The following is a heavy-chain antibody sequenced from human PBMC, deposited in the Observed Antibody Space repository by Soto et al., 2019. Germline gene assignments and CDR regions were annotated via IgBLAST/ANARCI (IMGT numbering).Heavy chain of an antibody. D-gene: IGHD3-3*01. V-gene: IGHV4-31*03. CDR1: GGSISSGGYY. CDR2: IYYSGST. J-gene: IGHJ5*02. CDR3: ARENELRFLEWPTNWFDP. Sequence: QVQLQESGPGLVNPSQTLSLTCTVSGGSISSGGYYWSWIRQHPGKGLEWIGYIYYSGSTYYNPSLKSRVTISVDTSKNQFSLKLSSVTAADTAVYYCARENELRFLEWPTNWFDPWGQGTLVTVSS.